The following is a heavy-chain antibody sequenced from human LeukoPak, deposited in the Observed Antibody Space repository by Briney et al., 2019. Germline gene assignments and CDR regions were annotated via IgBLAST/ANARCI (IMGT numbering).Heavy chain of an antibody. V-gene: IGHV1-18*01. CDR2: ISAYNGNT. J-gene: IGHJ6*03. Sequence: ASVKVSCKASGYTFTSYGISWVRQAPGQGLEWMGWISAYNGNTNYAQKLQGRVTMTTDTSTSTDYMELRSLRSDDTAVYYCARDRFCSSTSCQSRYYYYYMDVWGKGTTVTVSS. CDR1: GYTFTSYG. CDR3: ARDRFCSSTSCQSRYYYYYMDV. D-gene: IGHD2-2*01.